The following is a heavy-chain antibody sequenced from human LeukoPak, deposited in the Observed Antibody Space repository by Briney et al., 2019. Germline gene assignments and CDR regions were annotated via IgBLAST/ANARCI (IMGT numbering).Heavy chain of an antibody. J-gene: IGHJ4*02. Sequence: SETLSLTCTVSGGSISSGSYYWSWIRQPPGKGLEWIGYIYYSGSTYYNPSLKSRVTISVDTSKNQFSLKLSSVTAADTAVYYCARDLIAAAGSGQGGDYWGQGTLVTVSS. D-gene: IGHD6-13*01. CDR1: GGSISSGSYY. CDR3: ARDLIAAAGSGQGGDY. V-gene: IGHV4-30-4*08. CDR2: IYYSGST.